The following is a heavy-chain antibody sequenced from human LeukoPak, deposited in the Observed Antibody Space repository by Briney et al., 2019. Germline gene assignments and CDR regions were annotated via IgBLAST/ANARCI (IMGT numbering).Heavy chain of an antibody. CDR3: TTVYIAAAGTGY. CDR2: ISSSSSYI. D-gene: IGHD6-13*01. J-gene: IGHJ4*02. V-gene: IGHV3-21*01. Sequence: GGSLRLSCAASGFTFSSYEMNWVRQAPGKGLEWVSSISSSSSYIYYADSVKGRFTISRDNAKNTLYLQMNSLRAEDTAVYYCTTVYIAAAGTGYWDQGALVTVSS. CDR1: GFTFSSYE.